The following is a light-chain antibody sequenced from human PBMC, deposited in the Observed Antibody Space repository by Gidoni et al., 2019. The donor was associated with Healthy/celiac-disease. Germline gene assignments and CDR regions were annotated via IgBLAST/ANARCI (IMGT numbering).Light chain of an antibody. J-gene: IGKJ1*01. CDR2: GAF. CDR1: QSISSY. Sequence: ERVMTQSPATLSVSPGERATLSCRASQSISSYLAWYQQKPGQAPRLLIYGAFTSATGIPARFSGSGSGTEFTLTISSLQSEDFAVYYCQQYNNWPRTFGQGTKVEIK. V-gene: IGKV3-15*01. CDR3: QQYNNWPRT.